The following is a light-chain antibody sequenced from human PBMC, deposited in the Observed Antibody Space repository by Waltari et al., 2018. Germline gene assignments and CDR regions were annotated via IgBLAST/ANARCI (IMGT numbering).Light chain of an antibody. CDR1: SGSVSTSYY. CDR3: VLYMGRGIAV. Sequence: QTVVTQEPSFSVSPGGTVTLTCGLNSGSVSTSYYPSWYQQTPGQPPRTLIYSTNRRSAGVPDRFSGSILGNKAALTITGAQADDESDYYCVLYMGRGIAVFGGGTKLTVV. J-gene: IGLJ3*02. V-gene: IGLV8-61*01. CDR2: STN.